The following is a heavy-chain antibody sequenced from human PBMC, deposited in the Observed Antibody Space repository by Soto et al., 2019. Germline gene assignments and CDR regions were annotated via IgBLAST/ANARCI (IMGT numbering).Heavy chain of an antibody. J-gene: IGHJ6*02. CDR1: GGTFSSYA. CDR2: IIPIFGTA. D-gene: IGHD6-19*01. V-gene: IGHV1-69*13. Sequence: SVKVSCKASGGTFSSYAISWVRRAPGQGLEWMGGIIPIFGTANYAQKFQGRVTITADESTSTAYMELSSLRSEDTAVYYCAARIAVAGKPYYYYGMDVWGQGTTVTVSS. CDR3: AARIAVAGKPYYYYGMDV.